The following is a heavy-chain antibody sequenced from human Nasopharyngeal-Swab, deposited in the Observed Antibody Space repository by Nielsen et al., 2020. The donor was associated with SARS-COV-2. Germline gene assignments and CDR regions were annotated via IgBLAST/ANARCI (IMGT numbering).Heavy chain of an antibody. CDR1: GYSFTSYW. J-gene: IGHJ5*02. Sequence: GESLKISCKGSGYSFTSYWISWVRQMPGKGLEWMGRIDPSDSYTNYSPSFQGHVTISADKSISTAYLQWSSLKASDTAMYYCARHTKTRYDFWSVNGFDPWGQGTLVTVSS. CDR3: ARHTKTRYDFWSVNGFDP. D-gene: IGHD3-3*01. CDR2: IDPSDSYT. V-gene: IGHV5-10-1*01.